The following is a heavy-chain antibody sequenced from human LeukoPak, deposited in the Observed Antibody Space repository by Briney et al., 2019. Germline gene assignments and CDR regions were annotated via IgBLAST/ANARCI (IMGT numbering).Heavy chain of an antibody. Sequence: SETLSLTCTVSGGSISSHYWSWIRQPPGKGLEWIGYIYYSGSTNYNPSLKSRVTISVDTSKNQFSLKLSSVTAADTAVYYCARVLEDSSGYPRGSPALHAFDIWGQGTMVTVSS. CDR1: GGSISSHY. CDR3: ARVLEDSSGYPRGSPALHAFDI. CDR2: IYYSGST. V-gene: IGHV4-59*11. D-gene: IGHD3-22*01. J-gene: IGHJ3*02.